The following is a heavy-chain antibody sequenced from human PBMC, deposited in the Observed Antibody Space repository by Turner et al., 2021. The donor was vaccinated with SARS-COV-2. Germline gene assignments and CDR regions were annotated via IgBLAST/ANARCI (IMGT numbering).Heavy chain of an antibody. V-gene: IGHV3-72*01. J-gene: IGHJ3*02. CDR3: LRGGRGRPFDI. CDR2: IRDKASRNTT. D-gene: IGHD1-26*01. CDR1: GFWFSVYH. Sequence: EVQLVESGGGLVQSGGSLRLSCAAAGFWFSVYHMDWVRQAPGKGLGRVVRIRDKASRNTTEYATSVKGRVSVSRDDSDNSLFLQMNSLQIEDTAVYYCLRGGRGRPFDIWGQGSAVTISS.